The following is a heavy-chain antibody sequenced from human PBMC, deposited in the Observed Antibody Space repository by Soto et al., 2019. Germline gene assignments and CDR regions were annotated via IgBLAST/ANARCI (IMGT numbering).Heavy chain of an antibody. CDR2: IFNSGTT. Sequence: QVQLQESGPGLVKPSQTLSLTCSVSGASTVSHYHWTWIRQPPGKGLEWMGYIFNSGTTFYNPSLTSRLSISMDTSGNHFSLVLRSVTAADTAVYYCALALGPTTGLDYWGQGTLVTVSS. V-gene: IGHV4-31*02. D-gene: IGHD1-26*01. CDR1: GASTVSHYH. J-gene: IGHJ4*02. CDR3: ALALGPTTGLDY.